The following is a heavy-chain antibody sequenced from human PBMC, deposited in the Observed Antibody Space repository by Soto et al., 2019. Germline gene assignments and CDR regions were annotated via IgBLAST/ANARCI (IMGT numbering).Heavy chain of an antibody. J-gene: IGHJ6*02. CDR3: ARVLIGYGVDV. Sequence: GGSLRLSCAASGFTFSNYAMHWVRQAPGKGLEWVAVIWYDGNNKNYADSVKGRFTISRDTSKNTVSLQMSSLRAEDTAVYYCARVLIGYGVDVWGQGTSVTVSS. CDR2: IWYDGNNK. V-gene: IGHV3-33*01. CDR1: GFTFSNYA.